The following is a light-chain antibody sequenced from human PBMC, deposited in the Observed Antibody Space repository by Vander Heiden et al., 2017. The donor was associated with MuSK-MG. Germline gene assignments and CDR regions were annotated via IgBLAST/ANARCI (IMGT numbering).Light chain of an antibody. Sequence: QSVLTPPPSVSGAPGPRITISCTGSSSNIVAGYDVHWYQQLPGTAPKLLVYGNSNRPSGVPDRFSGSKSGTSASLAITGLQAEDEADYYCQYYDSSLSGVVFGTGTKVTVL. CDR2: GNS. CDR1: SSNIVAGYD. J-gene: IGLJ1*01. V-gene: IGLV1-40*01. CDR3: QYYDSSLSGVV.